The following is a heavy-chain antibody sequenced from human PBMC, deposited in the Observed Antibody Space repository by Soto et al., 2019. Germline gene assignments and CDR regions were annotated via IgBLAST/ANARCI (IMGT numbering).Heavy chain of an antibody. V-gene: IGHV3-33*01. D-gene: IGHD6-13*01. CDR1: GFTFSSYG. CDR3: ARVLVVVPRYKQQLVLQAADHYGMDV. CDR2: IWYDGSNK. J-gene: IGHJ6*02. Sequence: GGSLRLSCAASGFTFSSYGMHWVRQAPGKGLEWVAVIWYDGSNKYYADSVKGRFTISRDNSKYTLYLQMNSLRAEDTAVDYCARVLVVVPRYKQQLVLQAADHYGMDVWGQGTTATVSS.